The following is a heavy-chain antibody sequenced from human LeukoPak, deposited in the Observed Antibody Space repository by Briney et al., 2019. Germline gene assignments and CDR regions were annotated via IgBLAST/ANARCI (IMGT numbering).Heavy chain of an antibody. V-gene: IGHV3-11*04. CDR3: ATVVVPAATVTPAEYFQH. Sequence: GGPERLYCAASGFTFSDYYMSWIRQAPGKGLEWVSYISSSGSTIYYADSVKGRFTISRDNAKNSLYLQMNSLRAEDTAVYYCATVVVPAATVTPAEYFQHWGQGTLVTVSS. CDR2: ISSSGSTI. J-gene: IGHJ1*01. CDR1: GFTFSDYY. D-gene: IGHD2-2*01.